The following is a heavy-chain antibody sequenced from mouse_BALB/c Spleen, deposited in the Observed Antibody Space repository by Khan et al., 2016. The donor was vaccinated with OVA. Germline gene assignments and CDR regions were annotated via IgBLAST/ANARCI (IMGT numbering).Heavy chain of an antibody. CDR2: MIYSGST. CDR1: FNSITTGY. D-gene: IGHD2-14*01. J-gene: IGHJ3*01. V-gene: IGHV3-8*02. Sequence: EVQLQESRPSLVPPSQTLSLPCSFTFNSITTGYWNLIRKFPGNKLEYMGYMIYSGSTYYNPSLKSLVSITRHTSKNQHYLQLTSVTTEYTATSSCARATYRYALAYWGQGTLVTVAA. CDR3: ARATYRYALAY.